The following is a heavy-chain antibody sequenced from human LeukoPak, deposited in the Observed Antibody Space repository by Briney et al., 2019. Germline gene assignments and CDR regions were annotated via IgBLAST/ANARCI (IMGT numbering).Heavy chain of an antibody. D-gene: IGHD5-24*01. Sequence: PSETLSLTCTVSGGSITSGAYYWSWHRPHPGKGLEWIGYFSYSGSTYYNPSLKTRLTISVDTSKNQFSLKLGSVTAADTAFYYCARSDMATVFDFWGRGTLVTVSS. CDR2: FSYSGST. J-gene: IGHJ4*02. CDR1: GGSITSGAYY. CDR3: ARSDMATVFDF. V-gene: IGHV4-31*03.